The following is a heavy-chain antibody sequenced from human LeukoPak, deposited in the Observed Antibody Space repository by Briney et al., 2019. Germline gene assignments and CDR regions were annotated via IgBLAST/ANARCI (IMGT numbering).Heavy chain of an antibody. Sequence: AGGSLRLSCAASGFTFDDYGMSWVRQAPGKGLEWVSGINWNGGSTGYADSVKGRFTISRDNAKNSLYLQMNSLRAEDTALYYCARDIREIAAAGTSDYWGQVTLVTVSS. J-gene: IGHJ4*02. CDR2: INWNGGST. V-gene: IGHV3-20*04. D-gene: IGHD6-13*01. CDR3: ARDIREIAAAGTSDY. CDR1: GFTFDDYG.